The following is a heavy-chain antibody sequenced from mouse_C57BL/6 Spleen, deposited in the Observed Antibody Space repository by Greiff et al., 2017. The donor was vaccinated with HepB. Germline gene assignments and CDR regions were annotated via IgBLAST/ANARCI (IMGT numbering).Heavy chain of an antibody. J-gene: IGHJ4*01. Sequence: VQLVESGPGLVAPSQSLSITCTVSGFSLTSYAISWVRQPPGKGLEWLGVIWTGGGTNYNSALKSRLSISKDNSKSQVFLKMNSLQTDDTARYYCARNYYDYDKGYAMDYWGQGTSVTVSS. V-gene: IGHV2-9-1*01. CDR3: ARNYYDYDKGYAMDY. CDR2: IWTGGGT. D-gene: IGHD2-4*01. CDR1: GFSLTSYA.